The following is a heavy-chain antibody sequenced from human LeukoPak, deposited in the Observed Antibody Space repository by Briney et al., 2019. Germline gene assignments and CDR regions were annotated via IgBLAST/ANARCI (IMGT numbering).Heavy chain of an antibody. CDR3: ARDRITIFGMVVGIIEY. J-gene: IGHJ4*01. V-gene: IGHV3-30*02. CDR2: IRYDGSNK. Sequence: PGGSLRLSCAASGFTFSSYGMHWVRQAPGKGLEWVAFIRYDGSNKYYADSVKGRFTISRDNSKNTLYLQMNSLRAEDTAVYSCARDRITIFGMVVGIIEYWGPGTLVTVSS. CDR1: GFTFSSYG. D-gene: IGHD3-3*01.